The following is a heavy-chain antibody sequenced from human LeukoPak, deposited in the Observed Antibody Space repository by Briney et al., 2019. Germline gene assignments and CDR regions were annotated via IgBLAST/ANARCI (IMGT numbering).Heavy chain of an antibody. CDR1: GYSISSGYY. V-gene: IGHV4-38-2*02. D-gene: IGHD2-21*01. J-gene: IGHJ5*02. CDR3: ARLYCGGDCYSGWFDP. Sequence: YPSETLSLTCTVSGYSISSGYYWGWIRQPPGKGLEWIGSIYHSGSTYYNPSLKSRVTISVDTSKNQFSLKLSSVTAADTAVYYCARLYCGGDCYSGWFDPWGQGTLVTVSS. CDR2: IYHSGST.